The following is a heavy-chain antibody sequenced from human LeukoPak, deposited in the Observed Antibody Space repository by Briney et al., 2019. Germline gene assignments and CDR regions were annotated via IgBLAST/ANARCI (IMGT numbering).Heavy chain of an antibody. CDR2: IRYDGSNK. CDR1: GFTFSSYG. Sequence: GGSLRLSCAASGFTFSSYGMHWVRQAPGKGLEWVAFIRYDGSNKYYADSVKGRFTISRDNAKNSLYLQTNSLRAEDTAVYYCARAGSQRNSGYDYGGQGPLVTVPS. CDR3: ARAGSQRNSGYDY. V-gene: IGHV3-30*02. J-gene: IGHJ4*02. D-gene: IGHD5-12*01.